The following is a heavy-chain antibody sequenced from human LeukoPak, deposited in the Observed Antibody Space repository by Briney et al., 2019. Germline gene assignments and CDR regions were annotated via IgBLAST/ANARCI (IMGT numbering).Heavy chain of an antibody. Sequence: SETLSLTCTVSGDSVSSYYWSWIRQPAGKGLEWIGRIYTSGSTNYNPSLKSRVTMSVDTSKNQFSLKLSSVTAADTAVYYCARAPAARHYYYGMDVWGQGTTVTVSS. V-gene: IGHV4-4*07. CDR1: GDSVSSYY. CDR3: ARAPAARHYYYGMDV. J-gene: IGHJ6*02. D-gene: IGHD2-2*01. CDR2: IYTSGST.